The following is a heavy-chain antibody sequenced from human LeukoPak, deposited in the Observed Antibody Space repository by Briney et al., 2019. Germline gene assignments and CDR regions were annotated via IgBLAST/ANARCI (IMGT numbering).Heavy chain of an antibody. V-gene: IGHV1-18*01. D-gene: IGHD6-19*01. J-gene: IGHJ4*02. CDR1: GYTFTSYA. Sequence: ASVKVSCKASGYTFTSYAMHWVRQAAGQGLEWMGWISAYNGNTNYAQKLQGRVTMTTDTSTSTAYMELRSLRSDDTAVYYCARDPVAGTFSYFDYWGQGTLVTVSS. CDR3: ARDPVAGTFSYFDY. CDR2: ISAYNGNT.